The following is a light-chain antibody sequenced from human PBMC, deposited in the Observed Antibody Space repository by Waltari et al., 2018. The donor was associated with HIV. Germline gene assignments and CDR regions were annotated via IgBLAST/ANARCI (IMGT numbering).Light chain of an antibody. CDR2: EVT. CDR3: ATWDDSLNGSV. CDR1: SSDVGTYNY. J-gene: IGLJ7*01. V-gene: IGLV2-8*01. Sequence: QSALTQPPSASGSAGQSVSISCTGTSSDVGTYNYVSWYRQHPGKAPKLMVYEVTKRPSGVPDRFSGSKSGTSASLAISGHQSEDEADYYCATWDDSLNGSVFGGGTQLTVL.